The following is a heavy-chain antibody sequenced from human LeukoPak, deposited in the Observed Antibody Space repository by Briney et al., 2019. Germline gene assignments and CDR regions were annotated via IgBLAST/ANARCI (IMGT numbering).Heavy chain of an antibody. J-gene: IGHJ4*02. CDR2: IYYSGST. Sequence: PSETLSLTCTVSGGPISSHYWSWIRQPPGKGLEWIGYIYYSGSTNYNPSLKSRATISVDTSKNQFSLKLSSVTAADTAVYYCARGYCSSTSCFHYFDYWGQGTLVTVSS. V-gene: IGHV4-59*11. CDR3: ARGYCSSTSCFHYFDY. CDR1: GGPISSHY. D-gene: IGHD2-2*01.